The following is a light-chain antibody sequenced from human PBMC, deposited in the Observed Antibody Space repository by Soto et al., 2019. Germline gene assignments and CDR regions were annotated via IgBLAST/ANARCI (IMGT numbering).Light chain of an antibody. V-gene: IGKV1D-13*01. CDR3: KQFNNYPIT. CDR1: QGISSA. J-gene: IGKJ5*01. CDR2: DAS. Sequence: AIQLTQSPSSLSASVGDRVTITCRASQGISSALAWYQQKPGKAPKLLIYDASSMESGDPSRFSGSGAATDFKLTISSLQPEDFATYYCKQFNNYPITCGQGTRLEIK.